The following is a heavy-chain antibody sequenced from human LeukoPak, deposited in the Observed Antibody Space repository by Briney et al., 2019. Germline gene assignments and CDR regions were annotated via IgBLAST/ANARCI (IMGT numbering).Heavy chain of an antibody. V-gene: IGHV1-8*01. CDR2: MNPNSGNT. Sequence: GASVKVSCKASGYTFTSYDINWVRQATGQGLEWMGWMNPNSGNTGYAQKFQGRVTMTRNTSISTAYMELSSLRSEDTAVYYCARGRVSRKMSHRNRGGYYYYYYMDVWGKGTTVTVSS. CDR1: GYTFTSYD. D-gene: IGHD1-14*01. J-gene: IGHJ6*03. CDR3: ARGRVSRKMSHRNRGGYYYYYYMDV.